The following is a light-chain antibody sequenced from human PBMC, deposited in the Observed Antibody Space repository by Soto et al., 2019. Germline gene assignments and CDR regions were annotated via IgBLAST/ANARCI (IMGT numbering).Light chain of an antibody. CDR3: QHYNNWPPWT. V-gene: IGKV3-15*01. CDR1: QSVRNN. Sequence: EIVMTQSPATLSVSPGERATLSCRASQSVRNNLAWYQQKPGQAPRLLIYGASTRATGIPARFSGSGSGTAFTLTISSLQSEDFAVYYCQHYNNWPPWTFGQGTKVEIK. CDR2: GAS. J-gene: IGKJ1*01.